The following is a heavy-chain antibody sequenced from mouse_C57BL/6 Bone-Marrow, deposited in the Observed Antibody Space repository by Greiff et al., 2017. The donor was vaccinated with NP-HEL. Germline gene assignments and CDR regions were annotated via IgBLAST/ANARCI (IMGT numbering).Heavy chain of an antibody. V-gene: IGHV1-55*01. J-gene: IGHJ3*01. D-gene: IGHD4-1*01. CDR2: IYPGSGST. CDR1: GYTFTSYW. Sequence: QVHVKQPGAELAKPGASVKLSCKASGYTFTSYWITWVKQRPGQGLEWIGDIYPGSGSTNYNEKFKSKATLTVDTSSSTAYMQLSSLTSEDSAVYYCAREELGAWFAYWGQGTLVTVSA. CDR3: AREELGAWFAY.